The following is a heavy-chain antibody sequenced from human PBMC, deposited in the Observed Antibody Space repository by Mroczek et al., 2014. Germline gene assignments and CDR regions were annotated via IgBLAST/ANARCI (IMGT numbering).Heavy chain of an antibody. CDR3: ARGRRSTMVRGVHAFDI. D-gene: IGHD3-10*01. CDR1: GGSFSGYY. Sequence: QVQLQESGAGLLKPSETLSLTCAVYGGSFSGYYWSWIRQPPGKELEWIGEINHSGSTNYNPSLKSRVTISVDTSKNQFSLKLSSVTAADTAVYYCARGRRSTMVRGVHAFDIWGQGTMVTVSS. V-gene: IGHV4-34*01. J-gene: IGHJ3*02. CDR2: INHSGST.